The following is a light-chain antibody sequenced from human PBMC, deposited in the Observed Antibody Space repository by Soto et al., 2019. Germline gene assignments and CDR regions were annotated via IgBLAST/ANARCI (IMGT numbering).Light chain of an antibody. CDR3: STWDSSLNGWV. V-gene: IGLV1-44*01. CDR1: SSNIGSNT. Sequence: QPVLTQPPSTSGTPGQRVIISCSGGSSNIGSNTVNWYQQLQGTAPKLLIYGDTQRPSGVPDRISGSKSGTSASLAISGLQSEDEADYYCSTWDSSLNGWVFGGGTQLTVL. J-gene: IGLJ7*01. CDR2: GDT.